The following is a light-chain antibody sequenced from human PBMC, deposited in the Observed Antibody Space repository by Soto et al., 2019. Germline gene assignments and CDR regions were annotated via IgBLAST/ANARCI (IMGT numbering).Light chain of an antibody. CDR3: SSYTSGSTRVV. J-gene: IGLJ2*01. V-gene: IGLV2-14*03. CDR1: SSDVGGYNY. CDR2: DAS. Sequence: QSALTQPASVSGSPGQLIIISCTGTSSDVGGYNYVSWYQQHPGKAPKVMIYDASKRPSGIPNRFSGSKSGNTAALTISGLQVEDEADYYCSSYTSGSTRVVFGGGTKLTVL.